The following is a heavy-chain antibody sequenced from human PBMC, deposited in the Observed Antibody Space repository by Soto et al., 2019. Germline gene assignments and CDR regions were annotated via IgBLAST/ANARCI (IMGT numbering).Heavy chain of an antibody. J-gene: IGHJ1*01. D-gene: IGHD3-22*01. V-gene: IGHV5-51*01. Sequence: ECLKISGDVYRYSFPPQCIVCVRQMPGKGLEWMGVIYPGDSDIRFSPSFQGQVTISADMSLRTAYLQWSSLRVSDTARYYCARQAYRYDTNSCDDWGQGTLVTVSP. CDR3: ARQAYRYDTNSCDD. CDR2: IYPGDSDI. CDR1: RYSFPPQC.